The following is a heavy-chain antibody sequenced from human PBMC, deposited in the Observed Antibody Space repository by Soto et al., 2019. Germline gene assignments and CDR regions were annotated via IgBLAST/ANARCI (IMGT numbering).Heavy chain of an antibody. D-gene: IGHD3-3*01. CDR1: GYTFSIYA. Sequence: QVPLVQSGAALKKPGASVKVSCKASGYTFSIYAITWVRQAPGQGLEWMGWISPYYGRTNYAQKFQDRLTLTTDTSTSTAYMEWRSLRSDDTAVYSCAREEGYYFWSGTSDYWGEGTLVTVSS. CDR2: ISPYYGRT. CDR3: AREEGYYFWSGTSDY. V-gene: IGHV1-18*01. J-gene: IGHJ4*02.